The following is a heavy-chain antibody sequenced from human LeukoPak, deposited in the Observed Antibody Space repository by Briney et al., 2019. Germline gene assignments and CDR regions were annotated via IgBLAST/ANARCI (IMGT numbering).Heavy chain of an antibody. Sequence: SSETLSLTCAVYGGSFSDYYWSRIRQPPGKGLEWIGEINHSGSTNYNPSLKSRVTISVDTSKNQFSLKLSSVTAADTAVYYCARLIRRFGVFNWFDPWGQGTLVTVSS. J-gene: IGHJ5*02. V-gene: IGHV4-34*01. CDR2: INHSGST. CDR3: ARLIRRFGVFNWFDP. D-gene: IGHD3-10*01. CDR1: GGSFSDYY.